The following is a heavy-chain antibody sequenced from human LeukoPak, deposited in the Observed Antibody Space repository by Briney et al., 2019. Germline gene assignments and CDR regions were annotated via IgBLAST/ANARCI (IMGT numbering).Heavy chain of an antibody. D-gene: IGHD4-23*01. CDR2: FTYSGST. CDR3: ARGPRWTPRNWFDP. CDR1: GGSIAGSSYF. J-gene: IGHJ5*02. Sequence: PSETLSLTCTVSGGSIAGSSYFWAWIRQPPGKGLEWIGSFTYSGSTHYNPSLKSRVTISVDTSKNQFSLKLSSVTAADTAVYYCARGPRWTPRNWFDPWGQGTLVTVSS. V-gene: IGHV4-39*07.